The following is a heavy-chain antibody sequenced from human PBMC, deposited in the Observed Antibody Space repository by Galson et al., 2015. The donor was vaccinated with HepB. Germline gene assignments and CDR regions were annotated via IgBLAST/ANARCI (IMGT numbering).Heavy chain of an antibody. V-gene: IGHV1-69*13. Sequence: SVKVSCKASGGTFSSYAISWVRQTPGQGLEWVGGIIPIFGTANYAQKFQGRVTITADESTSTAYMELSSLRAEDTAVYYCAKERGGYDYVGLQTIWGQGTLVTVSS. J-gene: IGHJ4*02. CDR2: IIPIFGTA. D-gene: IGHD5-12*01. CDR1: GGTFSSYA. CDR3: AKERGGYDYVGLQTI.